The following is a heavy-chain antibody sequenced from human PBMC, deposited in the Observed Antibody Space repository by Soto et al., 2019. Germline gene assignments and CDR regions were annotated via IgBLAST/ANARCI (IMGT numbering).Heavy chain of an antibody. CDR1: GFSLSTSGVG. Sequence: QGTLKESGPPLVKPTQTLTLTCSFSGFSLSTSGVGVGWIRQSPGKALEWLALIYWSGDEHYRPSLKSRLSITKDTSKNHVVLIMTDMDPVDTATYYCARGLATLPVFAFDIWGQGTMVTVSS. V-gene: IGHV2-5*01. D-gene: IGHD6-6*01. J-gene: IGHJ3*02. CDR2: IYWSGDE. CDR3: ARGLATLPVFAFDI.